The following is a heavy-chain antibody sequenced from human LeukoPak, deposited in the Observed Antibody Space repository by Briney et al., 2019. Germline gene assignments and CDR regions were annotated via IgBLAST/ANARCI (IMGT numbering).Heavy chain of an antibody. V-gene: IGHV4-39*01. D-gene: IGHD3-9*01. CDR2: IYYSGST. CDR1: GAPISSYY. Sequence: SETLSLTCTLSGAPISSYYWGGMREPPGKGVEGIGSIYYSGSTYYNPSLKSRVTISVETSKNQFSLKLSSVTAADTAVYYCARQALYYDILTGGFDPWGQGTLVTVSS. J-gene: IGHJ5*02. CDR3: ARQALYYDILTGGFDP.